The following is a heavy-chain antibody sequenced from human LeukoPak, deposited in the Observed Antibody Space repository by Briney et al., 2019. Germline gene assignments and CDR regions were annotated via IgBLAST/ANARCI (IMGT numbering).Heavy chain of an antibody. CDR1: RDTFINSW. D-gene: IGHD6-13*01. Sequence: GRSLKISCAGSRDTFINSWIGWVRQMPGKGLEWMGVIYPRDSNTIYSPSFQGQVTISVDTSINTAYLQWISLKASDTAMYYCARHPIAAGGAYNWFDPWGQGTLVTVSS. J-gene: IGHJ5*02. CDR3: ARHPIAAGGAYNWFDP. V-gene: IGHV5-51*01. CDR2: IYPRDSNT.